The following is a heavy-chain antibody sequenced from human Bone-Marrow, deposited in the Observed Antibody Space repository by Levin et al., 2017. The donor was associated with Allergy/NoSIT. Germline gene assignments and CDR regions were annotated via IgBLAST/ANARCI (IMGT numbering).Heavy chain of an antibody. Sequence: GESLKISCKASGYTFTSYDINWVRQATGQGLEWMGWMNPNSGNTGYAQKFQGRVTMTRNTSISTAYMELSSLRSEDTAVYYCARAAGWNDVPKYYYGMDVWGQGTTVTVSS. J-gene: IGHJ6*02. CDR3: ARAAGWNDVPKYYYGMDV. CDR1: GYTFTSYD. CDR2: MNPNSGNT. V-gene: IGHV1-8*01. D-gene: IGHD1-1*01.